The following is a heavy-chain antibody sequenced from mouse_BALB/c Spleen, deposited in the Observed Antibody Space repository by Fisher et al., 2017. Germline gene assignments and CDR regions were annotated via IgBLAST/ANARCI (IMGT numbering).Heavy chain of an antibody. Sequence: KFKGKATLTADKFSSTAYMELLSLTSEDSAVYYCARRRIWDYAMDYWGQGTSVTVSS. J-gene: IGHJ4*01. D-gene: IGHD1-1*02. V-gene: IGHV1-26*01. CDR3: ARRRIWDYAMDY.